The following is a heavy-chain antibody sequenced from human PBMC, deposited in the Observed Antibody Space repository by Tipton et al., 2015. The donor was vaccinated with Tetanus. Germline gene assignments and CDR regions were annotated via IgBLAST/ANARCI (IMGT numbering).Heavy chain of an antibody. CDR2: IHYSGYT. CDR3: ARVDSANDRIDP. CDR1: GGYISSGDFY. Sequence: TLSLTCAVSGGYISSGDFYWSWIRQSPGEGLEWIGYIHYSGYTYYNPSLKSRVTISIDTSKNQFSLNLTSVTAADTALFYCARVDSANDRIDPWGQGTLVTVSS. V-gene: IGHV4-30-4*01. J-gene: IGHJ5*02. D-gene: IGHD5-12*01.